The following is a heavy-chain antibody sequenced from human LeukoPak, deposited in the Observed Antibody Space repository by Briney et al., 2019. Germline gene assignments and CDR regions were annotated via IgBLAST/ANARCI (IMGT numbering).Heavy chain of an antibody. CDR3: ARGLTTMIGEHFDY. CDR1: GGSISSGSYY. J-gene: IGHJ4*02. D-gene: IGHD3-22*01. V-gene: IGHV4-61*02. CDR2: IYTSGST. Sequence: SQTLSLTCTVSGGSISSGSYYWSWIRQPAGKGLEWIGRIYTSGSTNYNPSLKSRVTISVDTSKNQFSLKLSSVTAADTAVYYCARGLTTMIGEHFDYWGQGTLVTVSS.